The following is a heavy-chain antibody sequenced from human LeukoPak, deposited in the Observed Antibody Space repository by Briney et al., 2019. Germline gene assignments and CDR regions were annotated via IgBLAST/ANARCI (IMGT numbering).Heavy chain of an antibody. J-gene: IGHJ4*02. CDR1: GYTFTSYG. CDR3: ARDAYYYDSSGYYYAYYFDY. Sequence: GALVKVSCKASGYTFTSYGISWVRQAPGQGLEWMGWISAYNGNTNYAQKLQGRVTMTTDTSTSTAYMELRSLRSDDTAVYYCARDAYYYDSSGYYYAYYFDYWGQGTLVTVSS. D-gene: IGHD3-22*01. V-gene: IGHV1-18*01. CDR2: ISAYNGNT.